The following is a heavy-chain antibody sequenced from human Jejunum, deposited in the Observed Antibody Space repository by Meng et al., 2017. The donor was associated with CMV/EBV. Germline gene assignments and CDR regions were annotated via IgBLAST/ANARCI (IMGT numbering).Heavy chain of an antibody. V-gene: IGHV1-2*02. D-gene: IGHD2-21*01. CDR1: GYPSPAYY. Sequence: GYPSPAYYLHWVRPAPGQGLEWMGWINPNSGGTNYAQKFQGRVTMTRDTSISTAYMELSRLRSDDTAVYYCARFCGGACYSGFDYWGQGILVTVSS. CDR3: ARFCGGACYSGFDY. J-gene: IGHJ4*02. CDR2: INPNSGGT.